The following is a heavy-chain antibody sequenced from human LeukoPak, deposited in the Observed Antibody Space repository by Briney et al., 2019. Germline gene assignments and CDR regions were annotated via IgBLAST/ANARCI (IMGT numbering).Heavy chain of an antibody. CDR1: GFTFSSYA. J-gene: IGHJ4*02. CDR3: ARDLGKGYFDY. V-gene: IGHV3-30*04. Sequence: GGSLRLSCAASGFTFSSYAMHWVSQGPGKGLEWVAVISYDGSNKYYADSVKGRFTISRDNSKNTLYLQMNSLRAEDTAVYYCARDLGKGYFDYWGQGTLVTVSS. CDR2: ISYDGSNK.